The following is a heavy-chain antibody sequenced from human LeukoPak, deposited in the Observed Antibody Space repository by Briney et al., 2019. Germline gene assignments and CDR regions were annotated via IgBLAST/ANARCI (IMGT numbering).Heavy chain of an antibody. J-gene: IGHJ4*02. CDR1: GYTFTGYY. V-gene: IGHV1-2*06. CDR2: INPNSGGT. CDR3: ARGYYDGSGYYVY. Sequence: ASVKVSCKASGYTFTGYYMHWVRQAPGQGLEWMGRINPNSGGTNYAQKFQGRVTMTRDTSISTAYMELSRLRSDDTAVYYCARGYYDGSGYYVYWGQGTLVTVSS. D-gene: IGHD3-22*01.